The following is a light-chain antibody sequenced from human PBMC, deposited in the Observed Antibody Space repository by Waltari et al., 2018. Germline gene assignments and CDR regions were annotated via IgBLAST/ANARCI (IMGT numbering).Light chain of an antibody. V-gene: IGKV1-5*03. Sequence: DIQMTQSPSTLSASVGDRVTITCRARQSISSWLAWYQQKQGKAPKLLIYKASSLESGVPARFSGSGSGTEFTLTISSLQPDDFATYYCQQYNSSPYTFGQGTKLEIK. CDR2: KAS. J-gene: IGKJ2*01. CDR3: QQYNSSPYT. CDR1: QSISSW.